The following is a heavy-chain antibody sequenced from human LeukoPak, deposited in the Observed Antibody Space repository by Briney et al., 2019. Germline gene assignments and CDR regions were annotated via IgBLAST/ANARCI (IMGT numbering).Heavy chain of an antibody. J-gene: IGHJ4*02. CDR2: INHSGST. CDR1: GGSFSGYY. D-gene: IGHD6-13*01. CDR3: ASGPRGVRSRITTGTDY. Sequence: SETLSLTCAVYGGSFSGYYWSWIRQPPGKGLEWIGEINHSGSTNYNPSLKSRVTISVDTSKNQFSLKLSSVTAADTAVYYCASGPRGVRSRITTGTDYWGQGTLVTVSS. V-gene: IGHV4-34*01.